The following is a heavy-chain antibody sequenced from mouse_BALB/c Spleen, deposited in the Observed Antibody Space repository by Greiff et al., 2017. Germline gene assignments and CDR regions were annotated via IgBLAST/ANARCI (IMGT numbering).Heavy chain of an antibody. CDR3: ARYGPPAWFAY. V-gene: IGHV3-8*02. J-gene: IGHJ3*01. CDR2: ISYSGST. Sequence: EVKLQESGPSLVKPSQTLSLTCSVTGDSITSCYWNWIRKFPGNKLEYMGYISYSGSTYYNPSLKSRISITRDTSKNQYYLQLNSVTTEDTATYYCARYGPPAWFAYWGQGTLVTVSA. CDR1: GDSITSCY.